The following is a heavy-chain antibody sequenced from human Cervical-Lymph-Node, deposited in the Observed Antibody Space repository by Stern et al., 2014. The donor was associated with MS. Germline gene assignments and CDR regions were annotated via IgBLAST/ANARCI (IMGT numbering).Heavy chain of an antibody. V-gene: IGHV3-33*01. D-gene: IGHD1-1*01. J-gene: IGHJ4*02. Sequence: QVQLVESGGGVVQPGWSLRLSCAASGFTFSRYGMHWVRQAPGKGLEWVGVTYYDGSNKCYADSVRCRFTISRDNSKNTLNLQMNSLRAEDTAVYYCVRDMALGTPIIGNYWGQGTLVTVSS. CDR1: GFTFSRYG. CDR2: TYYDGSNK. CDR3: VRDMALGTPIIGNY.